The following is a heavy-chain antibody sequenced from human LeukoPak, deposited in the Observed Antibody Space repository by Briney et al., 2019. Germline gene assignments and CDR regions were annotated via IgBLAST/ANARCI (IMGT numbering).Heavy chain of an antibody. CDR3: TRDPSGNYDFDY. CDR1: GGTFSRYA. V-gene: IGHV1-18*01. J-gene: IGHJ4*02. Sequence: ASVKVSCKASGGTFSRYAISWVRQAPGQGLEWMGWISIYKGNTNYAQKFQGRVTMTRDTSTNTAYMELRSLRFDDTAVYYCTRDPSGNYDFDYWGQGSLVTVSS. CDR2: ISIYKGNT. D-gene: IGHD1-26*01.